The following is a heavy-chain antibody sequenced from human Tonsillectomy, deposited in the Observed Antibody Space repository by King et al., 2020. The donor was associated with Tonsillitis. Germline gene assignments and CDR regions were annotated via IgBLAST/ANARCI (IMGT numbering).Heavy chain of an antibody. J-gene: IGHJ4*02. D-gene: IGHD1-26*01. V-gene: IGHV4-34*01. Sequence: VQLQQWGAGLLKPSETLSLTCAVYGGSFSGYYWSWIRQPPGKGLEWIGEINHSGSTNYNPSPKSRVTISVNTSKNKFSLKLSSVTAADTAVYYCARGGGSYYNDYWGQGALVTVSS. CDR2: INHSGST. CDR1: GGSFSGYY. CDR3: ARGGGSYYNDY.